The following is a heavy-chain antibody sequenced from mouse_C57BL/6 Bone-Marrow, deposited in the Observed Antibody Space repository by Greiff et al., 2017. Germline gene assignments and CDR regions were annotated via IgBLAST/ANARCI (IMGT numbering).Heavy chain of an antibody. D-gene: IGHD2-4*01. J-gene: IGHJ2*01. Sequence: EVLLVESGGGLVKPGGSLKLSCAASGFTFSSYAMSWVRQTPEKRLEWVATISDGGSYTCYPDNVKGRFTFSRDNAKNNLYLQMSHLTSEDTAMYCCTRGGSTMKDYWGQGTTLTVSS. CDR3: TRGGSTMKDY. V-gene: IGHV5-4*01. CDR1: GFTFSSYA. CDR2: ISDGGSYT.